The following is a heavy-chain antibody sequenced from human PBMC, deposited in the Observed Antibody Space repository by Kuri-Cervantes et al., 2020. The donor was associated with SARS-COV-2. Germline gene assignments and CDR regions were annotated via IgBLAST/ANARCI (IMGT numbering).Heavy chain of an antibody. CDR3: AKGEGDGDIKYYYYYMDV. J-gene: IGHJ6*03. V-gene: IGHV3-15*01. Sequence: GESLKISCAASGFTFRNSWMSWVRQAPGKGVEWVGRTKSKTDGGTTDYAAPVKGRFTISRDDSKNTLYLQMNSLRTEDTAVYYCAKGEGDGDIKYYYYYMDVWGKGTTVTVSS. CDR2: TKSKTDGGTT. CDR1: GFTFRNSW.